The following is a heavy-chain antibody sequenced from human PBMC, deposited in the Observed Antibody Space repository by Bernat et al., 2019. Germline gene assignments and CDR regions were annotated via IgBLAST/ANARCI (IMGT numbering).Heavy chain of an antibody. J-gene: IGHJ6*02. CDR3: ARDDCSSTSCYDYDYYGLDV. CDR2: ISYDGSNK. Sequence: QVQLVESGGGVVQPGRSLRLSCAASGFTFSRYAMHWVRQAPGKGLEWVAVISYDGSNKYYADSVKGRVTVSRDNFKNTLYVQMNSLRAEDTAVYYCARDDCSSTSCYDYDYYGLDVWGQGTTVTVSS. CDR1: GFTFSRYA. V-gene: IGHV3-30-3*01. D-gene: IGHD2-2*01.